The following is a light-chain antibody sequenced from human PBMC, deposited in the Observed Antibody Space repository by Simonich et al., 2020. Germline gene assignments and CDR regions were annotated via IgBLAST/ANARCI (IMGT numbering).Light chain of an antibody. Sequence: DIVMTQTPLSLSVTPGQPASISCKSSQSLLHSDGKTYLYWYLQKPGQSPQLLIYEVSSRCSGVPDRFSGGGSGTDFTLKISRVEAEDVGVYYCMQALQTPWTFGQGTKVEIK. J-gene: IGKJ1*01. CDR1: QSLLHSDGKTY. CDR2: EVS. V-gene: IGKV2-29*02. CDR3: MQALQTPWT.